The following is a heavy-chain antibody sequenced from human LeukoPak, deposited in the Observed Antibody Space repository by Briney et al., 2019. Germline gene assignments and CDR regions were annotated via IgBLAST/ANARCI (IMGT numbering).Heavy chain of an antibody. CDR1: GFTFSSYW. CDR3: AREQWRVVAAPDPYYYYYGMDV. V-gene: IGHV3-7*01. Sequence: GGSLRLSCAASGFTFSSYWMSWVRQAPGKGLEWVANIKQDGSEKYYVDSVKGRFTISRDNAKNSLYLQMNSLRAEDTAVYYCAREQWRVVAAPDPYYYYYGMDVWGQGTTVTVSS. CDR2: IKQDGSEK. D-gene: IGHD2-15*01. J-gene: IGHJ6*02.